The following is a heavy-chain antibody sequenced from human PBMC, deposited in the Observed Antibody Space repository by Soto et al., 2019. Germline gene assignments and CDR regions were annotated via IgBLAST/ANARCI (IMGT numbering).Heavy chain of an antibody. Sequence: EVQLLEYGGGLVQPGESLRLSCAASGFTFSSYAMTWVRQAPGKGLEWVSSISGSGDYTYFADSVKGRFTISRDNSKDTLYLQMSSLRVEDTAIYYCAKDSRSHPQGWFDPWGQGTLVTVSS. V-gene: IGHV3-23*01. CDR2: ISGSGDYT. CDR1: GFTFSSYA. J-gene: IGHJ5*02. CDR3: AKDSRSHPQGWFDP. D-gene: IGHD2-15*01.